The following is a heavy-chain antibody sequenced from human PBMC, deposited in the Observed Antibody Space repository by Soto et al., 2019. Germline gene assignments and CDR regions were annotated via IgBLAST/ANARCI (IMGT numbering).Heavy chain of an antibody. V-gene: IGHV4-59*08. CDR1: GGSISSYY. CDR3: ARRPPMDCSSTSCSSAAFDI. D-gene: IGHD2-2*01. Sequence: SETLSLTCTVSGGSISSYYWSWIRQPPGKGLEWIGYIYYSGSTNYNPSLKSRVTISVDTSKNQFSLKLSSVTAADTAVYYCARRPPMDCSSTSCSSAAFDIWGQGTMGTVSS. J-gene: IGHJ3*02. CDR2: IYYSGST.